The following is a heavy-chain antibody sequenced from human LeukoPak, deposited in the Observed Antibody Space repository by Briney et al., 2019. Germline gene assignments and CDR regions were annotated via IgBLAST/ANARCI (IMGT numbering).Heavy chain of an antibody. Sequence: PGGSLRLSCAASGFTFSSYAMSWVRQAPGKGLEWVSAISGSGGSTYYADSVKGRFTISRDNSKNTLYLQMNSLRAEDTAVYYCAKAPSGYCSSTSCPTYYYYYMDVWGKGTTVTVSS. V-gene: IGHV3-23*01. D-gene: IGHD2-2*01. CDR3: AKAPSGYCSSTSCPTYYYYYMDV. CDR2: ISGSGGST. J-gene: IGHJ6*03. CDR1: GFTFSSYA.